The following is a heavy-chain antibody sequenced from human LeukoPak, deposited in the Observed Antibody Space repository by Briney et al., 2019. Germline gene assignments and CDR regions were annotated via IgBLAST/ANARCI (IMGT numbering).Heavy chain of an antibody. CDR3: ARSYQIHPSEIDCSGGSCLGY. CDR2: IKQDGSEK. Sequence: GGSLRLSCAASGSTFSSYWMSWVRQAPGKGLEWVANIKQDGSEKYYVDSVKGRFTISRDNAKNSLYLQMNSLRAEDTAVYYCARSYQIHPSEIDCSGGSCLGYWGQGTLVTVSS. CDR1: GSTFSSYW. J-gene: IGHJ4*02. D-gene: IGHD2-15*01. V-gene: IGHV3-7*01.